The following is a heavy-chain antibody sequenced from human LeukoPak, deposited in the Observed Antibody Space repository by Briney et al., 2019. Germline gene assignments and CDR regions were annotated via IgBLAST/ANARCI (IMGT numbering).Heavy chain of an antibody. J-gene: IGHJ6*02. D-gene: IGHD3-10*02. CDR3: TRDLRMDYYYVDYYYYGMDV. V-gene: IGHV3-74*03. CDR2: INSDGSSL. CDR1: GFTFSSYS. Sequence: GGSLRLSCAASGFTFSSYSMNWVRQAPGKGLVWVSRINSDGSSLTYADSVKGRFTVSRDNAKNTLYLQMNSLRAEDTAVYYCTRDLRMDYYYVDYYYYGMDVWGQGTTVTVSS.